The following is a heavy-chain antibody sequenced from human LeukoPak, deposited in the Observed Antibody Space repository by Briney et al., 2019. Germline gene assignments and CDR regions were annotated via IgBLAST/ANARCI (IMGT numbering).Heavy chain of an antibody. V-gene: IGHV3-30-3*01. CDR2: ISYDGSNK. D-gene: IGHD3-22*01. CDR1: GFTFSSYA. CDR3: ARDMTHYYDSSGSPGAFDI. J-gene: IGHJ3*02. Sequence: PGGSLRLSCAASGFTFSSYAMHWVRQAPGKGLEWVAVISYDGSNKYYADSVKGRFTISRDNSKNTLYLQMNSLRAEDTAVYYCARDMTHYYDSSGSPGAFDIWGQGTMVTVSS.